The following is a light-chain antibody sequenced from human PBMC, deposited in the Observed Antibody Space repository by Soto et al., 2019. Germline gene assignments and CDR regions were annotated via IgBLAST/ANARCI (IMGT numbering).Light chain of an antibody. CDR1: QSVSGN. CDR2: GAS. Sequence: IVMTQSPATVSASPGERVTLSCRASQSVSGNVAWYQQKPGQPPRLLGYGASTTATDIPARFFGSGSETEFTLTITRLQSEDFGTYYCQQFNTWPRTFGQGNKVEIK. CDR3: QQFNTWPRT. V-gene: IGKV3-15*01. J-gene: IGKJ1*01.